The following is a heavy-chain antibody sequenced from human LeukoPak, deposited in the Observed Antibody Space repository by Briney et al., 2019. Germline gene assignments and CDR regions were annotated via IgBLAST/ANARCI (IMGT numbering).Heavy chain of an antibody. J-gene: IGHJ6*02. Sequence: SETLSLTCTVSGGSISSYYWSWIRQPPGKGLEWIGYIYYSGSTNYNPSLKSRVTISVDTSKNQFSLKLSSVTAADTAVYYCAREGRIAAAGTISGYYYGMDVWGQGTTVTVSS. CDR1: GGSISSYY. D-gene: IGHD6-13*01. V-gene: IGHV4-59*01. CDR2: IYYSGST. CDR3: AREGRIAAAGTISGYYYGMDV.